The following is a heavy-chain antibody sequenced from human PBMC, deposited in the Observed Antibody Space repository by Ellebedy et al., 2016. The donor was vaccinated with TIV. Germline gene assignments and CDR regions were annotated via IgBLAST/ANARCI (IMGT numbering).Heavy chain of an antibody. D-gene: IGHD2-15*01. CDR3: ARVVWQLPVSYAFDI. V-gene: IGHV4-59*01. Sequence: MPSETLSLTCTVSGGSISPYYWSWIRQPPGKGLEWIGYSSYSGSTNYNPSLQSRVTISVDTSKNQFSLKLTSVTAADTAVYYCARVVWQLPVSYAFDIWGQGTMVTVSS. CDR2: SSYSGST. J-gene: IGHJ3*02. CDR1: GGSISPYY.